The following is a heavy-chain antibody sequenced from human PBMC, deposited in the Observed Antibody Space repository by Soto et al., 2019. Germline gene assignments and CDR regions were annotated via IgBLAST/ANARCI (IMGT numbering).Heavy chain of an antibody. CDR1: GYTFTSYD. CDR3: ARTDCGGDCCTSGMDV. CDR2: MNPNSGNT. J-gene: IGHJ6*02. Sequence: ASVKVSCKASGYTFTSYDINWVRQATGQGLEWMGWMNPNSGNTGYAQKFQGRVTMTRNTSISTAYMELSSLRSEDTAVYYCARTDCGGDCCTSGMDVWGQGPRSPSP. V-gene: IGHV1-8*01. D-gene: IGHD2-21*02.